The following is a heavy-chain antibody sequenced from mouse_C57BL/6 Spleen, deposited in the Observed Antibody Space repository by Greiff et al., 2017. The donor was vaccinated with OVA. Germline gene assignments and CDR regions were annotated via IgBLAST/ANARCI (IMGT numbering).Heavy chain of an antibody. J-gene: IGHJ1*03. CDR1: GYTFTRYW. Sequence: VQLQQPGAELVKPGASVKLSCKASGYTFTRYWMNWVKQRPGRGLEWIGRIDPDSGGTKYNEKFKSKAKLTVDKPSSTAYMQLISLTSEDSAVEYCARSFNLEGYFDVWGTGTTVTVSS. CDR2: IDPDSGGT. D-gene: IGHD6-1*01. V-gene: IGHV1-72*01. CDR3: ARSFNLEGYFDV.